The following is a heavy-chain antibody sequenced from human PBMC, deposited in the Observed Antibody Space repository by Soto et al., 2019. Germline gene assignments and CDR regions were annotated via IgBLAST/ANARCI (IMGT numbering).Heavy chain of an antibody. CDR2: IYPGDSDT. V-gene: IGHV5-51*01. CDR3: ARQRWIQLWRAVGAFDI. D-gene: IGHD5-18*01. Sequence: KGLEWMGIIYPGDSDTRYSPSFQGQVTISADKSISTAYLQWSSLKASDTAMYYCARQRWIQLWRAVGAFDIWGQGTMVTVSS. J-gene: IGHJ3*02.